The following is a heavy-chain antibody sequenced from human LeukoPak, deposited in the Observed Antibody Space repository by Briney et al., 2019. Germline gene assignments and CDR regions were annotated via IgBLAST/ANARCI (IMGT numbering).Heavy chain of an antibody. CDR2: ISTYNGDT. CDR1: GYTFTTYG. J-gene: IGHJ5*02. CDR3: ARPVGYCSSTSCPDWFDP. V-gene: IGHV1-18*01. Sequence: ASVKVSCKASGYTFTTYGISWVRQAPGQGLVWMGWISTYNGDTNFAQKLQGRVTMTTDTSTSTAYMELRSLRSDDTAVYYCARPVGYCSSTSCPDWFDPWGQGTLVTVSS. D-gene: IGHD2-2*01.